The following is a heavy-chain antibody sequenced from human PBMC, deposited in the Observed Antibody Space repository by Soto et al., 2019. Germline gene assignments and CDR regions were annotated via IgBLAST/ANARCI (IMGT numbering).Heavy chain of an antibody. D-gene: IGHD2-15*01. V-gene: IGHV4-30-2*01. CDR1: GGSISSGGYS. Sequence: QLQLQESGSGLVKPSQTLSLTCAVSGGSISSGGYSWSWIRQPPGKGLEWIGYIYHSGSTYYNPSLXGXAXIXXDRSKTQSSLKLSSVTAADTAVYYCARGQVVAAQHWGQGTLVTVSS. CDR3: ARGQVVAAQH. J-gene: IGHJ4*02. CDR2: IYHSGST.